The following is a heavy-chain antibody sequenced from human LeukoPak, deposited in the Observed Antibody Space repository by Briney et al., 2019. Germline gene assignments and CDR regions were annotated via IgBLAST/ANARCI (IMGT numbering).Heavy chain of an antibody. CDR1: GFSLDDYA. CDR2: SSWDSVSI. V-gene: IGHV3-9*01. Sequence: GRSLRLSCVASGFSLDDYAMHWVRQVPGRGLEWVSASSWDSVSIGYTDSVEGRFTISRDNAKNSLHLQMSNVTPEATALYFCAREGRAPYSENSGYFDAWGQGALVTVSS. J-gene: IGHJ5*02. D-gene: IGHD3-22*01. CDR3: AREGRAPYSENSGYFDA.